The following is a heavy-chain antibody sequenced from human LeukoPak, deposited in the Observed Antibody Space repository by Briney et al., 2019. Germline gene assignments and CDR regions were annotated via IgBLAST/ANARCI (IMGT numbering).Heavy chain of an antibody. CDR3: ARSNREFASGTGDY. Sequence: SGGSLRLSCAASGFSFSSHWMSWVRQAPGKGLEWVANINQVGSQKYYVASVKGRFSISRDNAKNSLYLQMNSLRAEDTAVYYCARSNREFASGTGDYWGQGTLVTVSS. CDR2: INQVGSQK. J-gene: IGHJ4*02. D-gene: IGHD1-14*01. CDR1: GFSFSSHW. V-gene: IGHV3-7*05.